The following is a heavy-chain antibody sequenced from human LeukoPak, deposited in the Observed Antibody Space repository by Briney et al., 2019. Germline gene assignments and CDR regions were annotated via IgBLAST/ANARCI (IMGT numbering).Heavy chain of an antibody. CDR3: AGGRLVATSKAVAIDY. CDR2: INERGSST. CDR1: GFIFSNSW. D-gene: IGHD5-12*01. V-gene: IGHV3-74*01. Sequence: GGSLRLSCAAPGFIFSNSWRHWVRPAPGKGLVWVSRINERGSSTSYADSVKGRFTISKDNAKNTLYLQMNNLRADDTAVYYCAGGRLVATSKAVAIDYWGQGTLVTVSS. J-gene: IGHJ4*02.